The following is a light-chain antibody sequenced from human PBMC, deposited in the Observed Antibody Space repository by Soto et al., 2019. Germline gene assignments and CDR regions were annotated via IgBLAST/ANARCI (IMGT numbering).Light chain of an antibody. J-gene: IGLJ1*01. CDR1: SSDVGAYNY. V-gene: IGLV2-14*01. CDR2: DVT. CDR3: SSYTSNTTPYV. Sequence: QSALTQPASVSGSPGQSIAISCTGTSSDVGAYNYVSWYQQHPGKVPKLVIYDVTNRPSGVSDRFSVSKSGNTASLTISGLHAEDEADYYCSSYTSNTTPYVFGTGTKLTVL.